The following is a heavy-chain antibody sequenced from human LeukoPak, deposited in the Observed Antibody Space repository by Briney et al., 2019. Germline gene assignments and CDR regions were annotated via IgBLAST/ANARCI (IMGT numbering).Heavy chain of an antibody. V-gene: IGHV1-2*02. Sequence: ASVKVSCKASGYTFTGYYMHWVRQAPGQGLEWMGWINPKSGGTNYAQKFQGRVTMTRDTSISTAYMELSRLRSDDTAVYYCARVEYYDSSGYYFWGQGTLVTVSS. CDR3: ARVEYYDSSGYYF. D-gene: IGHD3-22*01. CDR2: INPKSGGT. CDR1: GYTFTGYY. J-gene: IGHJ4*02.